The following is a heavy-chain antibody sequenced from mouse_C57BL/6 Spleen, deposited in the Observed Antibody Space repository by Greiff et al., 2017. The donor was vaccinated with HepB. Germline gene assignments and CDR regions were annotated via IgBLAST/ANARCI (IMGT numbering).Heavy chain of an antibody. Sequence: QVHVKQSGAELAKPGASVKLSCKASGYTFTSYWMHWVKQRPGQGLEWIGYINPSSGYTKYNQKFKDKATLTADKSSSPAYMQLSSLTYEDSAVYYCARGITTVVAPYAMDYWGQGTSVTVSS. D-gene: IGHD1-1*01. CDR1: GYTFTSYW. CDR2: INPSSGYT. J-gene: IGHJ4*01. V-gene: IGHV1-7*01. CDR3: ARGITTVVAPYAMDY.